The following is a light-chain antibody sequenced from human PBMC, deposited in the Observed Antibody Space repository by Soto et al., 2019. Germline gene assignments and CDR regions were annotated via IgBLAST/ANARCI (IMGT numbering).Light chain of an antibody. J-gene: IGKJ2*01. CDR1: QSVSSTS. CDR3: QQYESSPYT. Sequence: EIVLTQSPGTLSLSPGERATLSCRASQSVSSTSLAWYQQKPGQSPRFLIYGASTRAAGIPDRFSGGGSGTDFTLTISRLEREDFAVYFCQQYESSPYTFGQGTKLDIK. V-gene: IGKV3-20*01. CDR2: GAS.